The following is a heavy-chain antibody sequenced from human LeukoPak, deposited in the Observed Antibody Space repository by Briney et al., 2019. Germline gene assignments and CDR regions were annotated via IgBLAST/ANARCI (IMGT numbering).Heavy chain of an antibody. Sequence: SGPTLVNPTQTLTLTCTFSGFSLSTSGVGVGWVRQPPGKALEWLAFIYWNDDKRYSPSLKSRLTITKDTSKNQVVLTMTNMDPVDTATYYCAGSGNYSYYFDYWGQGTLVTVSS. CDR3: AGSGNYSYYFDY. CDR1: GFSLSTSGVG. CDR2: IYWNDDK. J-gene: IGHJ4*02. V-gene: IGHV2-5*01. D-gene: IGHD3-10*01.